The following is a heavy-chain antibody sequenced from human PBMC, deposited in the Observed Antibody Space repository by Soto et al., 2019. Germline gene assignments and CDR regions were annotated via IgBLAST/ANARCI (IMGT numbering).Heavy chain of an antibody. Sequence: GGSLRLSCAASGFTFSSYSMNWVRQAPGKGLEWVSYISSSSSTIYYADSVKGRFTISRDNAKNSLYLQMNSLRAEDTAVYYCARTFRLRHFQSGVLYMDVWGKGTTVTVSS. D-gene: IGHD2-8*02. CDR2: ISSSSSTI. CDR3: ARTFRLRHFQSGVLYMDV. J-gene: IGHJ6*03. CDR1: GFTFSSYS. V-gene: IGHV3-48*01.